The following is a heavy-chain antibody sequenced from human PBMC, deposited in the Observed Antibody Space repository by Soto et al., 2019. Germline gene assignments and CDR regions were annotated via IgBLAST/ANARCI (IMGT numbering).Heavy chain of an antibody. V-gene: IGHV3-11*01. Sequence: VQLVESGGGLVKPGGSLRLSCAASGFVFSDYYMTWIRQAPGKALEWVSDISSGGAVSNFADSVRGRFTVSRDNTNNSLYMQMNNLRAEDTAIYYCARRLTGRTTGDWFDPWGQGTRVTVSS. CDR3: ARRLTGRTTGDWFDP. D-gene: IGHD1-1*01. CDR2: ISSGGAVS. J-gene: IGHJ5*02. CDR1: GFVFSDYY.